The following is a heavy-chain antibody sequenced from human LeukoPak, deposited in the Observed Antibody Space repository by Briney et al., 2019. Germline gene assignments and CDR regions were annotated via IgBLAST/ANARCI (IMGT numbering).Heavy chain of an antibody. V-gene: IGHV3-74*01. D-gene: IGHD5-24*01. J-gene: IGHJ4*02. CDR1: GFTFSSYW. Sequence: GGSLRLSCAASGFTFSSYWMHWVRHAPGKGLVWVSRIDSVGSRISHGDSVKGRFTISRDNAKNTLYLQMNSLRAEDTAVYYCAGGRDRSSLYFDSWGQGTLVTVSS. CDR3: AGGRDRSSLYFDS. CDR2: IDSVGSRI.